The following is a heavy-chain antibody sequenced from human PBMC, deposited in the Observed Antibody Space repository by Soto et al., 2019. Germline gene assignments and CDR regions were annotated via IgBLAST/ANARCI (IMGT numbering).Heavy chain of an antibody. D-gene: IGHD2-15*01. V-gene: IGHV4-4*02. J-gene: IGHJ4*02. CDR2: IHHTGIT. Sequence: SETLSLTCAVSGDSISSNHWWSWVRQPPGKGLEWIAEIHHTGITNRSPSLKSRVTISLDKSQSQVSLKLSSVTAADTAVYYCAAATAWRLDYWGQGTLVTVSS. CDR3: AAATAWRLDY. CDR1: GDSISSNHW.